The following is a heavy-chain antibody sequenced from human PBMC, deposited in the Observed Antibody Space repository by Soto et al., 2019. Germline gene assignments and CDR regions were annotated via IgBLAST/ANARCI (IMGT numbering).Heavy chain of an antibody. D-gene: IGHD5-18*01. CDR2: IKSKSDGETA. CDR3: AITAMINRDSSTSFDY. Sequence: GGSLRLSCAASGLTFSNVWMTCVRQAPGKGLEWVGRIKSKSDGETADVAAPVKARFTISRDDSKNTVFLEMNSLKSEDTALYYCAITAMINRDSSTSFDYWGRG. J-gene: IGHJ4*02. V-gene: IGHV3-15*01. CDR1: GLTFSNVW.